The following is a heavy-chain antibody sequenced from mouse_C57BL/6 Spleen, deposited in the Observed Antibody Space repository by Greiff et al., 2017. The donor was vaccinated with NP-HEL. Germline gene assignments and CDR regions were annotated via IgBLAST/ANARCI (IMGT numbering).Heavy chain of an antibody. Sequence: EVKLLESGGGLVQPGGSLKLSCAASGIDFSRYWMSWVRRAPGKGLEWIGEINPNSSTINYAPSLKDKFIISRDNAKNTLYLQMSKVRSEDTALYYCARESNHWYFDAWGTGTTVTVSS. V-gene: IGHV4-1*01. CDR1: GIDFSRYW. J-gene: IGHJ1*03. D-gene: IGHD2-5*01. CDR3: ARESNHWYFDA. CDR2: INPNSSTI.